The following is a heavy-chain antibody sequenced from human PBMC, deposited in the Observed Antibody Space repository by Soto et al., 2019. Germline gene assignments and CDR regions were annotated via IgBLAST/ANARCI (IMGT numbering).Heavy chain of an antibody. V-gene: IGHV3-21*01. Sequence: GGSLRLSCAAYGFTFSSYSMNWVRQAPGKGLEWVSSISSSSSYIYYADSVKGRFTISRDNAKNSLYLQMNSLRAEDTAVYYCARGHSSSRYYYGMDVWGQGTTVTVSS. CDR3: ARGHSSSRYYYGMDV. CDR2: ISSSSSYI. CDR1: GFTFSSYS. D-gene: IGHD6-6*01. J-gene: IGHJ6*02.